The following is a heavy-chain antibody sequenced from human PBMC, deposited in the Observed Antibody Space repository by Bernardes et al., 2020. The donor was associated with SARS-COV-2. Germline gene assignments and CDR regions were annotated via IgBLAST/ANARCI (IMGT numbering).Heavy chain of an antibody. CDR1: GLTVSDNY. CDR3: AKGGGSSWDFYLDY. J-gene: IGHJ4*02. D-gene: IGHD6-13*01. Sequence: GSLRLSCAASGLTVSDNYMNWVRQAPGKGLEWVSVLYSGGSSSYADSVKGRFTISRDNSKNTLYLQMNSLRAEDTAVYFCAKGGGSSWDFYLDYWGQGTLVTVSS. CDR2: LYSGGSS. V-gene: IGHV3-66*01.